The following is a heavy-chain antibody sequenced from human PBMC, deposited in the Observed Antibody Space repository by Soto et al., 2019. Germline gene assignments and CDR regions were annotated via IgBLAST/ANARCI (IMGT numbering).Heavy chain of an antibody. V-gene: IGHV3-11*01. Sequence: GGSLRLSCAASGFTFSDYYMTWIRQAPGKGLEWVSYISSSGNSIYYADSVRGRFTVSRDNAKNSLFLQMNSLRAEDTAVYYCARRAAAGRSFDYWGLGTLVTSPQ. J-gene: IGHJ4*02. CDR1: GFTFSDYY. CDR2: ISSSGNSI. D-gene: IGHD6-13*01. CDR3: ARRAAAGRSFDY.